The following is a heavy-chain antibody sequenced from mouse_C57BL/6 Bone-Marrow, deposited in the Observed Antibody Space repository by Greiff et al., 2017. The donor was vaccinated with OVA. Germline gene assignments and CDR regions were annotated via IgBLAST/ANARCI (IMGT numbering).Heavy chain of an antibody. J-gene: IGHJ3*01. CDR3: ARGGWCLFAY. V-gene: IGHV7-3*01. D-gene: IGHD1-1*02. CDR2: IRNKANGYTT. Sequence: VQLQQSGGGLVQPGGSLSLSCAASGFTFTDYYMSWVRQPPGKALEWLGFIRNKANGYTTEYSASVQGRFTISRDNSPSILYLQMNALGAEDSATYYCARGGWCLFAYWGQGTLVTVSA. CDR1: GFTFTDYY.